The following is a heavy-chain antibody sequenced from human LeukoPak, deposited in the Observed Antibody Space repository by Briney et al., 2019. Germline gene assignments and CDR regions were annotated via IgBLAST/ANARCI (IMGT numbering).Heavy chain of an antibody. CDR3: AKDTGSPADAITMEDNAFDI. CDR1: GFTFDDYA. J-gene: IGHJ3*02. CDR2: ISWSSGII. V-gene: IGHV3-9*01. Sequence: GRSLRLSCAASGFTFDDYAMHWVRQAPGKGLEWVSGISWSSGIIGYADSVKGRFTISRDNAKNSLDLQMESLRAEDTAVYYCAKDTGSPADAITMEDNAFDIWGQGTMVTVSS. D-gene: IGHD3-3*01.